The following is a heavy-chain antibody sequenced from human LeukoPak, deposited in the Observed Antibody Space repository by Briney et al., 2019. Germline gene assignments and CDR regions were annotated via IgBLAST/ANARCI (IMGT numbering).Heavy chain of an antibody. J-gene: IGHJ4*02. V-gene: IGHV3-43*01. Sequence: GGSLRLSCAASGFTFDDYTMHWVRQAPGKGLEWVSLISWDGGSTYYADSVKGRFTISRDNSKNSLYLQMNSLSTEDTALYYCAKAIGAPGIPVARTAIDSWGQGNLVTVS. CDR3: AKAIGAPGIPVARTAIDS. CDR2: ISWDGGST. CDR1: GFTFDDYT. D-gene: IGHD6-19*01.